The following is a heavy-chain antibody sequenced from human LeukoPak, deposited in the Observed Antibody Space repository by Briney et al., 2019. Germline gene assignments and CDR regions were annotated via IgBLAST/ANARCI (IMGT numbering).Heavy chain of an antibody. V-gene: IGHV5-51*01. J-gene: IGHJ3*02. Sequence: GESLKISCKASGYRFTTTWIGWVRQMPGKGLEWMGDIYPADSETRYSPSFQGQVTISADMSISTAYLEWHSLKASDTAMYYCARQGGDPRNLGDAFDIWGQGTVVSVSS. CDR2: IYPADSET. CDR3: ARQGGDPRNLGDAFDI. D-gene: IGHD2-21*02. CDR1: GYRFTTTW.